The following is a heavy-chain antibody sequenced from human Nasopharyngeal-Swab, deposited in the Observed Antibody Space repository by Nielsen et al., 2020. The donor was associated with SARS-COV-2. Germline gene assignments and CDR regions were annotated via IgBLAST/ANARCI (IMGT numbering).Heavy chain of an antibody. J-gene: IGHJ6*02. Sequence: GSLRLSCAASGFTFSSYDMHWVRQATGKGLEWVSAIGTAGDTYYPGSVKGRFTISRENAKNSLYLQMNSLRAGDTAVYYCARSRTAMTSPYYYYGMDVWGQGTTVTVSS. D-gene: IGHD5-18*01. CDR2: IGTAGDT. CDR1: GFTFSSYD. CDR3: ARSRTAMTSPYYYYGMDV. V-gene: IGHV3-13*01.